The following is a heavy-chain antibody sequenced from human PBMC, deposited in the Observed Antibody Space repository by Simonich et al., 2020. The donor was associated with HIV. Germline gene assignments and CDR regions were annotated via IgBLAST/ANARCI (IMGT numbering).Heavy chain of an antibody. CDR2: IIPILGTA. D-gene: IGHD2-15*01. CDR3: ARARGVVIAAPGGDFDW. Sequence: QVQLVQSGAEVKKPGSSVKVSCKASGGTFSSYAISWVRQAPGQGLEWMGGIIPILGTANYAQKFQGRVTITADESTSTAYMELSSLRSEDTAVYYCARARGVVIAAPGGDFDWWGQGTLVTVSS. J-gene: IGHJ4*02. CDR1: GGTFSSYA. V-gene: IGHV1-69*13.